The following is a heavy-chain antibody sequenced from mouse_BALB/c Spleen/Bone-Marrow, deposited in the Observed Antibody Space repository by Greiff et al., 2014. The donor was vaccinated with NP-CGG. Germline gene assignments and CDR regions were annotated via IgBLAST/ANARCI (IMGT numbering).Heavy chain of an antibody. J-gene: IGHJ4*01. CDR3: ARKGAMITHYYAMDY. CDR1: GFTFSSFG. Sequence: EVQLQQSGGGLVQPGGSRKLSCAASGFTFSSFGTHWVRQAPEKGLEWVAYISNGSSPIYYADTVKGRFTISRDNPKNTLFLQMTSLRSEDTAMYYCARKGAMITHYYAMDYWGQGTSVTVSS. D-gene: IGHD2-4*01. V-gene: IGHV5-17*02. CDR2: ISNGSSPI.